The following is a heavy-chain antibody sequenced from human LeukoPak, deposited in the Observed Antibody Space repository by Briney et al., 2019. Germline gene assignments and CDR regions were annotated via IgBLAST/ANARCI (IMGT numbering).Heavy chain of an antibody. CDR3: ARDNSGSIDY. J-gene: IGHJ4*02. CDR1: GFTVSSNY. V-gene: IGHV3-53*01. D-gene: IGHD1-1*01. Sequence: GGSLRLSCVASGFTVSSNYMSWVRQAPGKGLEWVSIIYSGERTFYADSVKGRFIISRDNSENTVYLHMNILRAEDTGMYYCARDNSGSIDYWGQGTLVTVSS. CDR2: IYSGERT.